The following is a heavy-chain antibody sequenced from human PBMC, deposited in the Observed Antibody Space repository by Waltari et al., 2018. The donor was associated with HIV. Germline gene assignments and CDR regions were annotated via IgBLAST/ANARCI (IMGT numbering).Heavy chain of an antibody. CDR3: ARVYSDTDWYFDL. V-gene: IGHV4-38-2*01. CDR1: GYSISSGYY. CDR2: SYHRGTT. J-gene: IGHJ2*01. Sequence: QVQLQESGPGLVKPSETLSLTCAVSGYSISSGYYWGWIRQPPGKGLEWIGSSYHRGTTYYNSSLKSRVSVSVDTSKNQFSLKLSSVTAADTAVYYCARVYSDTDWYFDLWGRGTQVTVSS. D-gene: IGHD4-17*01.